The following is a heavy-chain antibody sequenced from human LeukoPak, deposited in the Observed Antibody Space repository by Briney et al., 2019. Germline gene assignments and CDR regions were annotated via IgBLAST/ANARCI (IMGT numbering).Heavy chain of an antibody. CDR2: IFYSGST. V-gene: IGHV4-30-4*01. CDR1: GGSISSGDHY. Sequence: PSETPSLTCTVSGGSISSGDHYWTWIRQPPGKGLEWIGYIFYSGSTYYNPSLESRVTMSVDTSKNQFSLKLRYVTAADTAVYYCARDGFTMVRGAYYYYGMDVWGQGTTVTVSS. J-gene: IGHJ6*02. CDR3: ARDGFTMVRGAYYYYGMDV. D-gene: IGHD3-10*01.